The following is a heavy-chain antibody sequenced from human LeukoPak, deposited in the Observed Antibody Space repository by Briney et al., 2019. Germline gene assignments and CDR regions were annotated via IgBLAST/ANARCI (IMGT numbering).Heavy chain of an antibody. CDR3: ARPHPTGDGDY. CDR2: ISSSSSYI. Sequence: PGGSLRLSXAASGFTFSSYSMNWVRQAPGKGLEWVSSISSSSSYIYYADSVKGRFTISRDNAKNSLYLQMSSLRAEDTAVYYCARPHPTGDGDYWGQGTLVTVSS. CDR1: GFTFSSYS. D-gene: IGHD7-27*01. V-gene: IGHV3-21*01. J-gene: IGHJ4*02.